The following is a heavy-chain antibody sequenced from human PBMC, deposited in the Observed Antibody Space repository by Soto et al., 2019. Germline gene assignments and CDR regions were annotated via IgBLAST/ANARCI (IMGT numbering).Heavy chain of an antibody. CDR2: IYHSGST. V-gene: IGHV4-4*02. Sequence: QVQLQESGPGLVKPSGTLSLTCAVSGGSISSSNWWSWVRQPPGKGLEWIGEIYHSGSTNYNPSLQSRVTISVDKSKNQFPLKLTSVTAADTAVYYCARGRSGSYSGGMDVWGQGTTVTVSS. J-gene: IGHJ6*02. D-gene: IGHD1-26*01. CDR1: GGSISSSNW. CDR3: ARGRSGSYSGGMDV.